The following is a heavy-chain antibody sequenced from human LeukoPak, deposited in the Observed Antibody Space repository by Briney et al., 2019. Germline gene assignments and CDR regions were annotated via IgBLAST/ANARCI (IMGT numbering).Heavy chain of an antibody. Sequence: GGSLRLSCAASRFTFSNYVMHWVRQAPGKGLEWVAVISYDGSDKYYADSVKGRFTISRDNSKNTLYLQMNSLRAEDTAVYYCAELGITMIGGVWGKGTTVTISP. CDR2: ISYDGSDK. D-gene: IGHD3-10*02. CDR1: RFTFSNYV. J-gene: IGHJ6*04. CDR3: AELGITMIGGV. V-gene: IGHV3-30*18.